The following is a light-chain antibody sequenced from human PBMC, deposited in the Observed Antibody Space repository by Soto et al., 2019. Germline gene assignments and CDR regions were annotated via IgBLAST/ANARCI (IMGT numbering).Light chain of an antibody. CDR2: DVA. V-gene: IGLV2-14*03. Sequence: LTQPASVSDSPGQSITISCTGTSSDVGGSNFVSWYQQHPGKPPKLIIYDVANRPSGVSNRFSGSKSGSTASLIISRLQTEDEADYYCVSYTFSTTYVFGTGTKVTVL. J-gene: IGLJ1*01. CDR1: SSDVGGSNF. CDR3: VSYTFSTTYV.